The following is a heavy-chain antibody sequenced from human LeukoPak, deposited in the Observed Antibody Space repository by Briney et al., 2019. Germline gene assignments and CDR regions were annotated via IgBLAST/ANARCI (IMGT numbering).Heavy chain of an antibody. CDR2: VSGSGATT. CDR1: GFSFSGYA. V-gene: IGHV3-23*01. J-gene: IGHJ4*02. Sequence: GGSLRLSCACSGFSFSGYAMNWVRQAPGKGLELVSSVSGSGATTFYADSVKGRFITSKDTSSDTVYLQMSSLGAEDTAVYYCAKGSRGYTHYYFDYWGQGTLVTVSS. CDR3: AKGSRGYTHYYFDY. D-gene: IGHD6-13*01.